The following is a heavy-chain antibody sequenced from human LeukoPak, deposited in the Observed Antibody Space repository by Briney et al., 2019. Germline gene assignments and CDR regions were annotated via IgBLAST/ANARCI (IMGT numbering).Heavy chain of an antibody. CDR2: IGHNGST. V-gene: IGHV4-34*01. J-gene: IGHJ5*02. CDR3: ARDRGSFTNWFDP. D-gene: IGHD1-14*01. Sequence: PSETLSLTCAVYGGSFSDYNWTWIRQPPGKGLEWIGEIGHNGSTNYNPSLKGRVTISVDTSKNQFSLKLSSVTAADTAVYYCARDRGSFTNWFDPWGQGTLVTVSS. CDR1: GGSFSDYN.